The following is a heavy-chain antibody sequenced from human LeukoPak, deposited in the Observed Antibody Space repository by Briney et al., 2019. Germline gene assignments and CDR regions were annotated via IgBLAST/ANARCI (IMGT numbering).Heavy chain of an antibody. CDR1: GGSISSATYY. V-gene: IGHV4-61*02. J-gene: IGHJ4*02. CDR2: IYTSGST. CDR3: ARDLAYSYVPFDY. Sequence: KPSETLSLTCTVSGGSISSATYYWSWIRQPAGKGLEWIGRIYTSGSTYYNPSLKSRVTISVDTSKNQFSLKLSSVTAADTAVYYCARDLAYSYVPFDYWGQGTLVTVSS. D-gene: IGHD5-18*01.